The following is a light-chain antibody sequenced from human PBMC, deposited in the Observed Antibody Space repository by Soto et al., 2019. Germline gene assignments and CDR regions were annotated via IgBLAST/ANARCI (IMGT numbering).Light chain of an antibody. CDR1: QYIGSN. CDR2: GAS. Sequence: EIVMTQSPATLSVSLGERATLSCRASQYIGSNLAWYQQKPGQAPRLLISGASTRATGIPVRFIGSGSGTEFTLTISSLQSEDFAVYYCEQYNNWPITFGQGTRLEIK. CDR3: EQYNNWPIT. V-gene: IGKV3-15*01. J-gene: IGKJ5*01.